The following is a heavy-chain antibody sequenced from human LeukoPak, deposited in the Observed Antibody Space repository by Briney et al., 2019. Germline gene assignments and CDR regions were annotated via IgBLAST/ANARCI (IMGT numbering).Heavy chain of an antibody. CDR2: IYSGGSR. D-gene: IGHD1-26*01. Sequence: PGGSLRLSCAASGFTVGNNYMSWVRQAPGKGLEWVSVIYSGGSRYYADSVKGRFTISRDNSKNTLFLQMNSLRVEDTAMYYCARHSGSYYIPGDYWGQGTLVTVSS. CDR1: GFTVGNNY. CDR3: ARHSGSYYIPGDY. J-gene: IGHJ4*02. V-gene: IGHV3-53*01.